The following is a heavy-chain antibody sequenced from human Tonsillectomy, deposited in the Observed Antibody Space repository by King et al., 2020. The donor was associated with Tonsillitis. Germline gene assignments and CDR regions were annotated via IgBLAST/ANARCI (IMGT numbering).Heavy chain of an antibody. V-gene: IGHV3-11*05. CDR2: ISSSSSYT. Sequence: VQLVESGGGLVKPGGSLRLSCAASGFTFSDYYMSWIRQAPGKGLEWVSYISSSSSYTNYADSVKGRFTISRDNAKNSLYLQMNSLRAEDTAVYYCARDRSKTHCSSTSCYSYYYMDVWGKGTTVTVSS. CDR3: ARDRSKTHCSSTSCYSYYYMDV. D-gene: IGHD2-2*01. J-gene: IGHJ6*03. CDR1: GFTFSDYY.